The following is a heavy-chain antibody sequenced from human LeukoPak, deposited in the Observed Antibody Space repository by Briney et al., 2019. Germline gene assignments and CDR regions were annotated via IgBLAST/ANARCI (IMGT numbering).Heavy chain of an antibody. Sequence: ASVKVSCKASGYSFSDYHIDWVRQASGQGPEWMGWINPNSGGTNYAQKFQGWVTMTRDTSISTAYMELSRLRSDDTAVYYCARGPPGSIDGGGVFDYWGQGTLVTVSS. CDR3: ARGPPGSIDGGGVFDY. J-gene: IGHJ4*02. V-gene: IGHV1-2*04. CDR2: INPNSGGT. D-gene: IGHD2-15*01. CDR1: GYSFSDYH.